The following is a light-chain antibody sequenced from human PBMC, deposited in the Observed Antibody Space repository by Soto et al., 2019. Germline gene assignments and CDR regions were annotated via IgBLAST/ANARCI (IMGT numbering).Light chain of an antibody. CDR3: QQYGSSWT. CDR2: GAS. Sequence: IGLTQSPATLSSFPGDRVTLSCRASQSVSSSYLAWYQQKPGQAPRLLIYGASSRATGIPDRFSGSGSGTDFTLTISRLEPEDFAVYYCQQYGSSWTFGQGTKVDIK. V-gene: IGKV3-20*01. CDR1: QSVSSSY. J-gene: IGKJ1*01.